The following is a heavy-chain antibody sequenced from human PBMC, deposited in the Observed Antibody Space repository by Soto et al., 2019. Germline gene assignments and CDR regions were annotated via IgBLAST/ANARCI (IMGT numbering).Heavy chain of an antibody. Sequence: QVQLQESGPGLVKPSQTLSLTCTVSGGSISSGGYYWSWIRQHPGKGLEWIGYIYYSGSTYYNPSLQRRVTISVDTSKNQFSLKLSSVTAADTAVYYCARCPPDRGVSDFDYWGQGTLVTVSS. CDR3: ARCPPDRGVSDFDY. D-gene: IGHD1-26*01. J-gene: IGHJ4*02. CDR2: IYYSGST. CDR1: GGSISSGGYY. V-gene: IGHV4-31*03.